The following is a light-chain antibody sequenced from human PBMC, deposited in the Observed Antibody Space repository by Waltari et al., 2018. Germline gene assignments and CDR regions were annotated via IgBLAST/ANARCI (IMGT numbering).Light chain of an antibody. V-gene: IGKV3-15*01. Sequence: EIVITPSPAPLSLSPGERAPLPSRASQSVSSNLAWYQQKPGQAPRLLIYGASTRATGIPARFSGSGSGTEFTLTISSMQSEDFAVYYCQQYNNWPLMYTFGQGTKLEIK. J-gene: IGKJ2*01. CDR2: GAS. CDR3: QQYNNWPLMYT. CDR1: QSVSSN.